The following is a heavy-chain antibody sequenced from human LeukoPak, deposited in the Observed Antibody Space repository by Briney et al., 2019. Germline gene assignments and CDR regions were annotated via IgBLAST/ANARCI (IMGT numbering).Heavy chain of an antibody. Sequence: GESLMISCKGSGYSFTNYWLGWVRQMPGKGLEWMGILYPGDSDTRYSPSFQGQVTISADKSISTAYLQWSSLKASDTAMYYCARSTGSGSYRGAFDPWGQGTLVTVSS. CDR1: GYSFTNYW. CDR3: ARSTGSGSYRGAFDP. CDR2: LYPGDSDT. V-gene: IGHV5-51*01. D-gene: IGHD3-10*01. J-gene: IGHJ5*02.